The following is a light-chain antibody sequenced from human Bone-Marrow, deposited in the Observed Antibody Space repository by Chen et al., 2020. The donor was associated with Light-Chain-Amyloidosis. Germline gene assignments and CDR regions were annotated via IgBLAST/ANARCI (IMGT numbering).Light chain of an antibody. CDR2: RDT. CDR1: DLPTKY. Sequence: SYELTQPPSVSVSPGQTARITCSGDDLPTKYAYWYQQKPGQAPVLVIHRDTERPSGISELFSGSSAGTTATLTIIVVQAEDEADYHCQSADSSGTYEVIFGGGTKLTVL. V-gene: IGLV3-25*03. CDR3: QSADSSGTYEVI. J-gene: IGLJ2*01.